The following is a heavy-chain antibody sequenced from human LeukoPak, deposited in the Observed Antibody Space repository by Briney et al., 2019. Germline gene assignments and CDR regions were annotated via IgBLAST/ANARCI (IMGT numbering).Heavy chain of an antibody. CDR1: GGSFSGYY. J-gene: IGHJ3*02. D-gene: IGHD3-10*01. V-gene: IGHV4-59*01. CDR3: ARTMVRGVRGAFDI. Sequence: SETLSLTCAVYGGSFSGYYWSWIRQPPGKGLEWIGYIYYSGSTNYNPSLKSRVTISVDTSKNQFSLKLSSVTAADTAVYYCARTMVRGVRGAFDIWGQGTMVTVSS. CDR2: IYYSGST.